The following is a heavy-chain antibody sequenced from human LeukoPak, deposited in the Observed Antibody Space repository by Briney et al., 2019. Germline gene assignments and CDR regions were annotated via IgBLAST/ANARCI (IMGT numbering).Heavy chain of an antibody. V-gene: IGHV3-23*01. CDR3: AKGGRGLKCFDP. J-gene: IGHJ5*02. Sequence: GGSLRLSCAASGFTFTTYVMNWVRQAPGKGLEWVSGISSSGDNTYYADAVKGRFTISRDNSKNTFYLQMNSLRAEDTAVYYCAKGGRGLKCFDPWGQGTLVTVSS. D-gene: IGHD3-16*01. CDR1: GFTFTTYV. CDR2: ISSSGDNT.